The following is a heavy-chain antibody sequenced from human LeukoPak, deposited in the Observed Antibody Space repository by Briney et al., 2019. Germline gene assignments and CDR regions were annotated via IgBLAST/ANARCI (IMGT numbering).Heavy chain of an antibody. V-gene: IGHV1-69*13. CDR1: GGTFSSYA. J-gene: IGHJ3*02. CDR2: IIPIFGTA. D-gene: IGHD5-24*01. CDR3: ARASRDGYNYEGIVDI. Sequence: GASVKVSCKASGGTFSSYAISWVRQAPGQGLEWMGGIIPIFGTANYAQKFQGRVTITADESTSTAYMELSSLRSEDTAVYYCARASRDGYNYEGIVDIWGQGTMVTVSP.